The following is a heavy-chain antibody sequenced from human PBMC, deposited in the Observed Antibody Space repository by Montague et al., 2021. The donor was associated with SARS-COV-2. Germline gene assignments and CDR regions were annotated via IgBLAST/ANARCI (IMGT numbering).Heavy chain of an antibody. V-gene: IGHV4-59*12. CDR2: IYYRGST. CDR1: GGSITNSY. Sequence: SETLSLTCTVSGGSITNSYWSWIRQPPGKGLEWIGYIYYRGSTNYNPSLETRVTISVDPAKNQFSLKMSSVTAADTAVYYCAREDRWNWFDPWGQGTLVIVSS. D-gene: IGHD5-24*01. J-gene: IGHJ5*02. CDR3: AREDRWNWFDP.